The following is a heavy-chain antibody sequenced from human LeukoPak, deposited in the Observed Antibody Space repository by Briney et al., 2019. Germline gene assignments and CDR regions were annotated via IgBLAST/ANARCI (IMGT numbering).Heavy chain of an antibody. CDR2: IYYSGST. Sequence: SETLSLTCTVSGGSISSYYWGWIRQPPGKGLEWIGSIYYSGSTYYNPSLKSRVTISVDTSKNQFSLRLSSVTAADTAVYYCARQRQYQLLLGWFDPWGQGALVTVSS. V-gene: IGHV4-39*01. CDR1: GGSISSYY. D-gene: IGHD2-2*01. CDR3: ARQRQYQLLLGWFDP. J-gene: IGHJ5*02.